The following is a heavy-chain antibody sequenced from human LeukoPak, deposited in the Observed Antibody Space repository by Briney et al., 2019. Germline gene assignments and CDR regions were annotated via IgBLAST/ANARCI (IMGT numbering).Heavy chain of an antibody. CDR3: ARGPRGYSGYDLPPPDY. J-gene: IGHJ4*02. Sequence: ASVKVSCKASGYTFTGYYMHWVRQAPGQGLEWMGWINPNSGGTNYARKFQGRVTMTRDTSISTAYMELSRLRSDDTAVYYCARGPRGYSGYDLPPPDYWGQGTLVTVSS. CDR1: GYTFTGYY. CDR2: INPNSGGT. D-gene: IGHD5-12*01. V-gene: IGHV1-2*02.